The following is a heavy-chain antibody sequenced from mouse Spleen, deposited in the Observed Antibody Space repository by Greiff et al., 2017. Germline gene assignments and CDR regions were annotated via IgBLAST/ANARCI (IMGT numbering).Heavy chain of an antibody. CDR2: ISSGGSYT. V-gene: IGHV5-6*01. CDR3: ARQELRRAMDY. CDR1: GFTFSSYG. J-gene: IGHJ4*01. D-gene: IGHD2-4*01. Sequence: EVMLVESGGDLVKPGGSLKLSCAASGFTFSSYGMSWVRQTPDKRLEWVATISSGGSYTYYPDSVKGRFTISRDNAKNTLYLQMSSLKSEDTAMYYCARQELRRAMDYWGQGTSVTVSS.